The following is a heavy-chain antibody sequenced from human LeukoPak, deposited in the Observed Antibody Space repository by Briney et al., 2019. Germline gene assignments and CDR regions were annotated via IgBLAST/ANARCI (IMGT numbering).Heavy chain of an antibody. V-gene: IGHV1-3*01. D-gene: IGHD2-2*01. Sequence: ASVKVSCKASGYTFTSYAVHWVRQAPGQRLEWMGWINAGNGNTKYSQKFQGRVTITRDTSASTAYMELSSLRSEDTAVYYCARGRCTSTSCAPWWFDPWGQGTLVTVSP. J-gene: IGHJ5*02. CDR2: INAGNGNT. CDR1: GYTFTSYA. CDR3: ARGRCTSTSCAPWWFDP.